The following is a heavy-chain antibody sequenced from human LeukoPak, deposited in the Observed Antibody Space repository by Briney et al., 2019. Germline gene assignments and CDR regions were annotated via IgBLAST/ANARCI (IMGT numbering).Heavy chain of an antibody. D-gene: IGHD2-2*01. Sequence: GASVKVSCKASGYTFTGYYMHWVRQAPGQGLEWMGWINPNSGGTNYAQKFQGRVTMTRDTSISTAYMELSSLRSEDTAVYYCATGYLVVVPAAMPLRSKGYFDLWGRGTLVTVSS. CDR2: INPNSGGT. V-gene: IGHV1-2*02. CDR3: ATGYLVVVPAAMPLRSKGYFDL. J-gene: IGHJ2*01. CDR1: GYTFTGYY.